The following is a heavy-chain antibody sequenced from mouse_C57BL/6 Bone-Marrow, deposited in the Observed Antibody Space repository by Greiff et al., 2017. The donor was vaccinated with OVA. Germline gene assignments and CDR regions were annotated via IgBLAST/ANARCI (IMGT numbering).Heavy chain of an antibody. CDR1: GYTFTDYY. V-gene: IGHV1-76*01. CDR3: ARGVNGYDEGY. J-gene: IGHJ2*01. D-gene: IGHD2-2*01. CDR2: IYPGSGNT. Sequence: QVQLQESGAELVRPGASVKLSCKASGYTFTDYYINWVKQRPGQGLEWIAKIYPGSGNTYYNEKFKGKATLTAEKSSSTAYMQLSSLTSEDSAVYCCARGVNGYDEGYWGQGTTLTVAS.